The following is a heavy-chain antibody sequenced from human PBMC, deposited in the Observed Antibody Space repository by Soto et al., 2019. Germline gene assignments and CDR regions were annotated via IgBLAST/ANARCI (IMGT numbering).Heavy chain of an antibody. D-gene: IGHD3-3*01. J-gene: IGHJ4*02. CDR3: AKDIRVYDLCGNFDY. Sequence: EVQLVESGGGLVQPGRSLRLSCAASGLTFDDYAMHWVRQAPGKGLEWVSGISWNGGDIGYADSVKGRFIISRDNAKNSLYLQMNSLRAEDTALYYCAKDIRVYDLCGNFDYWGQGTLVTVSS. CDR2: ISWNGGDI. V-gene: IGHV3-9*01. CDR1: GLTFDDYA.